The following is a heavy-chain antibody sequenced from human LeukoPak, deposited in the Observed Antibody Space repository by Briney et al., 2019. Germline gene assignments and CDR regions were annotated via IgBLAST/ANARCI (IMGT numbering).Heavy chain of an antibody. CDR1: GGSFSGYY. CDR2: INHSGST. V-gene: IGHV4-34*01. Sequence: TLSLTCAVYGGSFSGYYWSWIRQPAGKGLEWIGEINHSGSTNYSLSLKSRGTISVDTSKNQFSLKLSSVTAADTAVYYCARGPWFGELGYYYYYMDVWGKGTTVTVSS. J-gene: IGHJ6*03. D-gene: IGHD3-10*01. CDR3: ARGPWFGELGYYYYYMDV.